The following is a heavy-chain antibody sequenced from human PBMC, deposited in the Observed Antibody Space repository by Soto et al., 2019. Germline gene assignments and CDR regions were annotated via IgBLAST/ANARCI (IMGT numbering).Heavy chain of an antibody. CDR2: INHCGST. CDR1: GGSFSGYY. CDR3: ARGATVFRSLGPCFDY. D-gene: IGHD1-26*01. J-gene: IGHJ4*02. Sequence: QVQLQQWGAGLLKPSETLSLTCAVYGGSFSGYYWSWIREPPGKGLEWIGEINHCGSTNYNPSLKERVTTSVDTSKNQFALTVSSVTAADTAVYYCARGATVFRSLGPCFDYWGQGTLVTVSS. V-gene: IGHV4-34*01.